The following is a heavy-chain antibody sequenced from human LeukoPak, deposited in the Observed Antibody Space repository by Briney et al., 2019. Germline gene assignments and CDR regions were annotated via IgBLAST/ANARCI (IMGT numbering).Heavy chain of an antibody. J-gene: IGHJ5*02. V-gene: IGHV4-59*01. Sequence: SETLSLTCTVSGGSISSYYWSWIRQPPGKGLEWIGYIYYTGSTNYNPSLKSRVTISVDTSKNQFSLKLSSVTAADTAVYYCARSSSWYARFDPWGQGALVTVSS. CDR2: IYYTGST. D-gene: IGHD6-13*01. CDR1: GGSISSYY. CDR3: ARSSSWYARFDP.